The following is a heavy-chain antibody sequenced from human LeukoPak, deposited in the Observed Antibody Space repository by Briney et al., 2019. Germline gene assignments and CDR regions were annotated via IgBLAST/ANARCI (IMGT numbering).Heavy chain of an antibody. CDR1: GCSFTSYW. D-gene: IGHD3-10*01. J-gene: IGHJ3*02. Sequence: GESLKISCKGSGCSFTSYWIGWVRQMPGKGLEWMGIIYPGDSDTRYSPSFQGQVTISADKSISTAYLQWSSLKASDTAMYYCARPPRFGELFGAFDIWGQGTMVTVSS. V-gene: IGHV5-51*01. CDR2: IYPGDSDT. CDR3: ARPPRFGELFGAFDI.